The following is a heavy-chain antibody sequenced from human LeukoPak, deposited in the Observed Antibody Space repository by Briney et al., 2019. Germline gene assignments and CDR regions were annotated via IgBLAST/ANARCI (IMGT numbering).Heavy chain of an antibody. CDR3: TTRYCSSTSCYVSYDY. CDR1: GFTFSNAW. CDR2: IKSKTDGGTT. Sequence: GSLRLSCAASGFTFSNAWMSWVRQAPGKGLEWVGRIKSKTDGGTTDYAAPAKGRFTISRDDSKNTLYLQMNSLKTEDTAVYYCTTRYCSSTSCYVSYDYWGQGTLVTVSS. D-gene: IGHD2-2*01. J-gene: IGHJ4*02. V-gene: IGHV3-15*01.